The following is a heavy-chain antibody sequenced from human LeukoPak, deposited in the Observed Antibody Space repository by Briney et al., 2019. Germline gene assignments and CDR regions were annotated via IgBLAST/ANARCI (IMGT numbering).Heavy chain of an antibody. J-gene: IGHJ4*02. V-gene: IGHV3-23*01. Sequence: GGSLRLSCAASGFTFSSYAMSWVRQAPGKGLEWVPAISGSGGSTYYADSVKGRFTISRDNSKNTLYLQMNSLRAEDTAVYYCAKVVPGYSYAQYSGNDLLGLDYWGQGTLVTVSS. CDR2: ISGSGGST. D-gene: IGHD5-12*01. CDR3: AKVVPGYSYAQYSGNDLLGLDY. CDR1: GFTFSSYA.